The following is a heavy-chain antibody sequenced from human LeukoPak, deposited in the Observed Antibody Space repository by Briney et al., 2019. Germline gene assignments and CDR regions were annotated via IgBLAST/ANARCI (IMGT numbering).Heavy chain of an antibody. V-gene: IGHV1-2*02. CDR2: INPKSGGT. Sequence: ASVTVSCKASGYTFTVYYIHWVRQAPGQGLEWMGWINPKSGGTKYAQKFQGRVTMTRDTSISTTYMELSGLSSDDTAFYYCAKDRAVVTSTYSNWFDPWGQGTLVTVSS. CDR1: GYTFTVYY. D-gene: IGHD2-21*02. J-gene: IGHJ5*02. CDR3: AKDRAVVTSTYSNWFDP.